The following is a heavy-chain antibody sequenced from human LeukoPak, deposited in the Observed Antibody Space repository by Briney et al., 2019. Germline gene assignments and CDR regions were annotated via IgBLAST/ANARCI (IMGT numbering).Heavy chain of an antibody. CDR2: IWYDGSNK. D-gene: IGHD2-15*01. CDR3: ARDNLYCSGGSCYFGDPLAYYFDY. V-gene: IGHV3-33*01. CDR1: GFTFSSYG. Sequence: GRSLRLSCAASGFTFSSYGMHWVRQAPGKGLEWVAVIWYDGSNKYYAGSVKGRFTISRDNSKNTLYLQMNSLRAEDTAVYYCARDNLYCSGGSCYFGDPLAYYFDYWGQGTLVTVSS. J-gene: IGHJ4*02.